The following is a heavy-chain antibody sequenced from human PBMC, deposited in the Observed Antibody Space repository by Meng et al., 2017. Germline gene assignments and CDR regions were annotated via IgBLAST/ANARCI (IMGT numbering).Heavy chain of an antibody. CDR3: ARDPMRVVTASDAFDI. V-gene: IGHV1-69*05. CDR2: IIPIFGTA. Sequence: SVKVSCKASGGTFSSYAISWVRQAPGQGLEWMGGIIPIFGTANYAQKFQGRVTMTRDTSTNTVYMELSSLRSEDTAVYYCARDPMRVVTASDAFDIWGQGTMVTVSS. D-gene: IGHD2-21*02. CDR1: GGTFSSYA. J-gene: IGHJ3*02.